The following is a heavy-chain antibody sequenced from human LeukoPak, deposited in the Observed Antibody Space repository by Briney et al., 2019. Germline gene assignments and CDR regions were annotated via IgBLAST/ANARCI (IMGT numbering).Heavy chain of an antibody. V-gene: IGHV3-23*01. CDR3: ARDSSGWSKNY. CDR1: GFTFSTDA. J-gene: IGHJ4*02. Sequence: GGSLRLSCAASGFTFSTDAMTWVRQAPGKGLQWVSAMSGSGGHTYYEDSVKGRFTISRDNSKNMMYLQMNSLRAEDTAVYYRARDSSGWSKNYWGQGTLVTVSS. CDR2: MSGSGGHT. D-gene: IGHD6-19*01.